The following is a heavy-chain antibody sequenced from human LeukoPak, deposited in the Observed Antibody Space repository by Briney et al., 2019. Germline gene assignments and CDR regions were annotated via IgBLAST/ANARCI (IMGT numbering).Heavy chain of an antibody. CDR1: GFTFSSYA. V-gene: IGHV3-23*01. CDR3: AKREYCSGGSCNYYYYYALDV. Sequence: PGGTLRLSCAVSGFTFSSYAMSWVRQPPGKGLEWVTAISYNGGSTYYADSERGRFTISRDNSYGKLYLQMDSLRLEDTAVYYCAKREYCSGGSCNYYYYYALDVWGQGNTVTVSS. D-gene: IGHD2-15*01. J-gene: IGHJ6*02. CDR2: ISYNGGST.